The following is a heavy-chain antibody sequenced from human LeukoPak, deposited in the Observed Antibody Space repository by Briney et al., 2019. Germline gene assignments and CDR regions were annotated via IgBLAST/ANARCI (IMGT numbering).Heavy chain of an antibody. V-gene: IGHV4-39*01. CDR2: IYRSGST. CDR3: LNTYHKGSGSYWGYIDN. Sequence: PSETLSLTCTVSGDSISSSSYYWGWIRQPPGKGLEWIGSIYRSGSTYYNPSLKSRVTISVDTSKNQFSLKLSSVIAADTAVYYCLNTYHKGSGSYWGYIDNWGQGTLVTVSS. CDR1: GDSISSSSYY. J-gene: IGHJ4*02. D-gene: IGHD3-10*01.